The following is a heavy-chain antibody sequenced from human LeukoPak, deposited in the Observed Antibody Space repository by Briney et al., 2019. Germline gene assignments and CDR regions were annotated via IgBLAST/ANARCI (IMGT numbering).Heavy chain of an antibody. CDR3: ARGGSYRSAFDI. J-gene: IGHJ3*02. D-gene: IGHD1-26*01. CDR2: IYSGGST. CDR1: GFTVSSNY. Sequence: GGSLRLSCAASGFTVSSNYMSWVRQAPGKGLEGVSIIYSGGSTFYSDSVKGRFTISRDNSKNTLYLQMDSLRAEDTAVYYCARGGSYRSAFDIWGQGTMVTVSS. V-gene: IGHV3-53*01.